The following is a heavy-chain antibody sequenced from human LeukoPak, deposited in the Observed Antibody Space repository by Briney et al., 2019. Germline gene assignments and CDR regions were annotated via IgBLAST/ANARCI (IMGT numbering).Heavy chain of an antibody. V-gene: IGHV4-39*07. CDR3: ARANMQWLIQRGLFDY. J-gene: IGHJ4*02. D-gene: IGHD6-19*01. CDR1: GGSISSSNYY. Sequence: PSETLSLTCTVSGGSISSSNYYWGWIRQTPGKGLEWIGNIYYSGSTYYNPSLKSRVTISIDTSKNQFSLKLSSVTAADTAVYYCARANMQWLIQRGLFDYWGQGTLVTVSS. CDR2: IYYSGST.